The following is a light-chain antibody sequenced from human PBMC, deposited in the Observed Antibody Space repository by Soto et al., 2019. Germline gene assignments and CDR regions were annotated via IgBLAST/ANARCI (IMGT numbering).Light chain of an antibody. J-gene: IGLJ1*01. CDR3: SSYSSSSTLA. CDR1: SGDIGEYDY. V-gene: IGLV2-14*01. Sequence: QSVLTQPASVSGSPGQSITISCTGTSGDIGEYDYVSWFQQHAGKAPKLLIYEVHDRPSGVSNRFSGSKSGNTASLTISGLQAEDEADYYCSSYSSSSTLAFGTGTKVTVL. CDR2: EVH.